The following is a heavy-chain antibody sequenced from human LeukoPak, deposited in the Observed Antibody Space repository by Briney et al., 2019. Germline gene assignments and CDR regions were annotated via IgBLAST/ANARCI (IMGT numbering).Heavy chain of an antibody. J-gene: IGHJ3*01. V-gene: IGHV4-61*02. CDR1: GDSINTNHFF. D-gene: IGHD1-26*01. CDR2: IYTSGTT. CDR3: ARYREPYDHLPHALDV. Sequence: SQTLSLTCTVSGDSINTNHFFWNWRRQPAGKGLEWIGRIYTSGTTQYNPSLNSRVTMSIDTSRNQSSLTLNSATAADTAVYYCARYREPYDHLPHALDVWGQGTMVTVSS.